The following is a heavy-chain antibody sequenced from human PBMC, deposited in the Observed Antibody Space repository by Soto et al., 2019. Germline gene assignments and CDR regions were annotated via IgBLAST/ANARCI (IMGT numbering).Heavy chain of an antibody. D-gene: IGHD6-6*01. V-gene: IGHV3-74*01. CDR3: ARDLGSIAARDHRGWFDP. J-gene: IGHJ5*02. CDR1: GFTFSSYW. CDR2: INSDGSST. Sequence: EVQLVESGGGLVQPGGSLRLSCAASGFTFSSYWMHWVRQAPGKGLVWVSRINSDGSSTSYADSVKGRFTISRDNAKNTLYMQMNSLRAEDTAVYYCARDLGSIAARDHRGWFDPWGQGTLVTVSS.